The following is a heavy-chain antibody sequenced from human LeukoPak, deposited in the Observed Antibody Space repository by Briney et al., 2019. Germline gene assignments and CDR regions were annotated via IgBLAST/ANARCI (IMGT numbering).Heavy chain of an antibody. CDR3: ARRAQVERRHSQFDY. V-gene: IGHV1-46*01. J-gene: IGHJ4*02. D-gene: IGHD1-1*01. Sequence: GASVKVSCKASGNTFTSYYMDWVRQAPGQGLEWMGIINPSGGTTIYAQKFQGRISMTRDMSTSTVYMELSSLRSEDTAVYYCARRAQVERRHSQFDYWGQGTLVTVSS. CDR1: GNTFTSYY. CDR2: INPSGGTT.